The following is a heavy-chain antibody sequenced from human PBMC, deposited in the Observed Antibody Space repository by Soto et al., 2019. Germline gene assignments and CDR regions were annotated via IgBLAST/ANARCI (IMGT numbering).Heavy chain of an antibody. D-gene: IGHD6-6*01. V-gene: IGHV1-46*01. CDR2: INPSGGST. Sequence: QVQLVQSGAEVKKPGASVKVSCKASGYTFTSYYMHCVRQAPGQGLEWMGIINPSGGSTSYAQQFQGRVTLPRDTSTRTVYMELSSLRAEDTAVYYCAGDKNEIPARLAGVDYLVQGTLVTVSS. CDR1: GYTFTSYY. CDR3: AGDKNEIPARLAGVDY. J-gene: IGHJ4*02.